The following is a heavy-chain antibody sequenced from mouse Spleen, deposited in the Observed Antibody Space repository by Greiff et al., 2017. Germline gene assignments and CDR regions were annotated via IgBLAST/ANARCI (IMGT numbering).Heavy chain of an antibody. Sequence: EVQLVESEGGLVQPGSSMKLSCTASGFTFSDYYMAWVRQVPEKGLEWVANINSDGSSTYYLDSLKSRFIISRDNAKNILYLQMSSLKSEDTATYYCAREVYYGDYLAWFAYWGQGTLVTVSA. CDR2: INSDGSST. CDR1: GFTFSDYY. D-gene: IGHD2-13*01. J-gene: IGHJ3*01. CDR3: AREVYYGDYLAWFAY. V-gene: IGHV5-16*01.